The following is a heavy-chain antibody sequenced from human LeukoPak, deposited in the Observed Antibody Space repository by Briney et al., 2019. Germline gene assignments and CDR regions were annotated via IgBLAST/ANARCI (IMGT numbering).Heavy chain of an antibody. J-gene: IGHJ4*02. CDR1: GGSFSGYY. Sequence: SETLSLTCAVYGGSFSGYYWSWIRQPPGKGLEWIGYIYYSGSTNYNPSLKSRVTISVDTSKNQFSLKLSSVTAADTAVYYCARVSFRSGGRWVFDYWGQGTLVTVSS. CDR2: IYYSGST. D-gene: IGHD1-26*01. CDR3: ARVSFRSGGRWVFDY. V-gene: IGHV4-59*01.